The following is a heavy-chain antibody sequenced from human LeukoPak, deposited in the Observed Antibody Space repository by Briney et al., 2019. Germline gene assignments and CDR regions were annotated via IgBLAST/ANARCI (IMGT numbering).Heavy chain of an antibody. Sequence: GGSLRLSCAASGFTVSSNYMSWVRQAPGKGLHWVSVIYNGDDTYYADSVKGRFTISRDSSKNTLYLQMNSLRVEDTAVYYCARVLRYQLPPDFWGQGILVTVSS. J-gene: IGHJ4*02. V-gene: IGHV3-53*01. CDR1: GFTVSSNY. D-gene: IGHD2-2*01. CDR3: ARVLRYQLPPDF. CDR2: IYNGDDT.